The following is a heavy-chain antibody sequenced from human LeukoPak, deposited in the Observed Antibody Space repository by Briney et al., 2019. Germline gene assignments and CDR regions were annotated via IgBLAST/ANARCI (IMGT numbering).Heavy chain of an antibody. V-gene: IGHV1-69*13. Sequence: SVKVSFKASGGTFSSYAISWVRQAPGQGLEWMGGVIPIFGTANYAQKFQGRVTITADESTSTAYMELSSLRSEDTAVYYCAREGGYDSFDYWGQGTLVTVSS. D-gene: IGHD5-12*01. CDR1: GGTFSSYA. J-gene: IGHJ4*02. CDR2: VIPIFGTA. CDR3: AREGGYDSFDY.